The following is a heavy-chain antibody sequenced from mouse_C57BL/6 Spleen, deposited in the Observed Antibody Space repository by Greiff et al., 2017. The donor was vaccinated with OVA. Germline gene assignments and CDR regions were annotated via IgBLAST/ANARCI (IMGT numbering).Heavy chain of an antibody. CDR3: ARQTITTVNWYFDV. D-gene: IGHD1-1*01. J-gene: IGHJ1*03. CDR1: GYTFTSYW. Sequence: QVQLQQPGAELVKPGASVKLSCKASGYTFTSYWMHWVKQRPGQGLEWIGIIHPNSGSTNYNEKFKSKATLTADKSSSTAYMQLSSLTSEDYAVYYCARQTITTVNWYFDVWGTGTTVTVSS. V-gene: IGHV1-64*01. CDR2: IHPNSGST.